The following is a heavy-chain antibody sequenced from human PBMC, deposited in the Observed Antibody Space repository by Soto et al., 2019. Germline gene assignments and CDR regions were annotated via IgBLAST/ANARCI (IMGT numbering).Heavy chain of an antibody. CDR1: GGSISSGDYY. D-gene: IGHD5-18*01. V-gene: IGHV4-30-4*01. CDR3: ASARHTAMATGLDY. J-gene: IGHJ4*02. Sequence: QVQLQESGPGLVKPSQTLSLTYTVSGGSISSGDYYWSWIRQPPGKGLEWIGYIYYSGSTYYNPSLQSRVTISVDPSKNQFSLKLSSVTAADTAVYYCASARHTAMATGLDYWGQGTLVTVSS. CDR2: IYYSGST.